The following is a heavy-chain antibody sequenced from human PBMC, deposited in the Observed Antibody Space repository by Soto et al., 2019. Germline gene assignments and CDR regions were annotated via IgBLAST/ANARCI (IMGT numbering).Heavy chain of an antibody. Sequence: GSLRLSCAASGFTVIPKYMSWVRQAPGKGLEWVSVIYSGGSTFYADSVRGRFTISRDNSKNTVNLQMNSLRAEDTAVYYCARDLRYSGAAAEHKYYYYYYMDVWGKGTTVTVSS. V-gene: IGHV3-66*01. CDR3: ARDLRYSGAAAEHKYYYYYYMDV. J-gene: IGHJ6*03. CDR1: GFTVIPKY. D-gene: IGHD6-13*01. CDR2: IYSGGST.